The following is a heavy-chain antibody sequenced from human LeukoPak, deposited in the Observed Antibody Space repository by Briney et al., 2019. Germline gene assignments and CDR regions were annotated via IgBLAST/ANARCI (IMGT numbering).Heavy chain of an antibody. J-gene: IGHJ6*03. D-gene: IGHD1-26*01. CDR2: IYSGGST. CDR3: ARDGISVGGSYLSPNMDV. V-gene: IGHV3-53*01. Sequence: GGSLRLSCAASGFTVSSNYMSWVRQAPGKGLEWVSVIYSGGSTYYADSVKGRFTISRDNSKNTLYLQMNSLRAEDTAVYYCARDGISVGGSYLSPNMDVWGKGTTVTVSS. CDR1: GFTVSSNY.